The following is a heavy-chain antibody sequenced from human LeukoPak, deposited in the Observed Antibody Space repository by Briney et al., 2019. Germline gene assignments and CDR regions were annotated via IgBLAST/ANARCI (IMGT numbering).Heavy chain of an antibody. D-gene: IGHD1-26*01. Sequence: PSETLSLTCTVSGGSIYSTTFYWGWIRQPPGKGLEWIGSMYYDGSTYHNPSLKSRVTISVDTSNNQFSLRLTSVTAADTAVYFCARRSDSGSDDGEDYFDYWGQGTLVTVSS. CDR1: GGSIYSTTFY. V-gene: IGHV4-39*01. J-gene: IGHJ4*02. CDR3: ARRSDSGSDDGEDYFDY. CDR2: MYYDGST.